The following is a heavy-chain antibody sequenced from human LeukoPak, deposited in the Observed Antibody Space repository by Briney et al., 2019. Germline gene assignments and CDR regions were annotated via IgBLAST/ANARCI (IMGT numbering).Heavy chain of an antibody. CDR1: GYTFTGYY. D-gene: IGHD2-15*01. CDR3: AREPRIEGFDY. V-gene: IGHV1-2*02. CDR2: INPNSGGT. J-gene: IGHJ4*02. Sequence: ASVKDSYQASGYTFTGYYMHWVRQAPGQGLEWMGWINPNSGGTNYAQKFQGRVTMTRDTSISTAYMELGRLRSDDAAVYYCAREPRIEGFDYWGQGSLVTVSS.